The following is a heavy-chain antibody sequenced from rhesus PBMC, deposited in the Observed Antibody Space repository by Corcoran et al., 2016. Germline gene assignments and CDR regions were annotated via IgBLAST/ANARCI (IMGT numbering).Heavy chain of an antibody. Sequence: QVQLQESGPGLVKPSETLSLTCAVSGYSISGYYWSWIRQAPGKGLEWIGYITCSGSTSYNPSLKSRVTISRDTSKNQCSLKLSSVTAADTAGYYCARDLYSSGWNNFDYWGQGVLVTVSS. CDR3: ARDLYSSGWNNFDY. J-gene: IGHJ4*01. CDR2: ITCSGST. V-gene: IGHV4-122*02. D-gene: IGHD6-31*01. CDR1: GYSISGYY.